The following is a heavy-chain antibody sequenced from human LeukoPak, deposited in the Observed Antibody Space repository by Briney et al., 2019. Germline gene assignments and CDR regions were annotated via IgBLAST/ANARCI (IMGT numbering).Heavy chain of an antibody. CDR2: IYYSGST. CDR3: ARRTSGEVITDY. J-gene: IGHJ4*02. D-gene: IGHD3-10*01. Sequence: SETLSLTCTVSGGSISSSSYYWGWIRQPSGKGLEWIGSIYYSGSTYYNPSLKSRVTISVDTSKNQFSLKLSSVTAADTAVYYCARRTSGEVITDYWGQGTLVTVSS. CDR1: GGSISSSSYY. V-gene: IGHV4-39*01.